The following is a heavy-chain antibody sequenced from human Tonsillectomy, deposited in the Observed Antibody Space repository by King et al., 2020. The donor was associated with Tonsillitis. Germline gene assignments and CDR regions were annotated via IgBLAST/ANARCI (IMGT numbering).Heavy chain of an antibody. J-gene: IGHJ4*02. CDR3: ARADGHSYGLVGDY. Sequence: VQLVESGAEVKKPGASVKVSCTASGYTFTSYYMHWVRQAPGQGLEWMGIINPSDGSTSYAQKIQGRVAMTRDTSTSTVYMELSSLRSEDTAVYYCARADGHSYGLVGDYWGQGTLVTVSS. CDR2: INPSDGST. D-gene: IGHD5-18*01. CDR1: GYTFTSYY. V-gene: IGHV1-46*01.